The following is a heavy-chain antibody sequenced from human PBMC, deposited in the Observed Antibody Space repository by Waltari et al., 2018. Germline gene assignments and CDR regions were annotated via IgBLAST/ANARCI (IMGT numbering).Heavy chain of an antibody. CDR3: AGYCSSTSCYGFDY. J-gene: IGHJ4*02. Sequence: QVQLQQWGAGLLKPSETLSLTCAVYGGSFSGYYWSWIRQPPGKGLEWIGEINHSGSTNYNPSLKSRVTISVDTSKNQFSLKLSSVTAADTAVYYCAGYCSSTSCYGFDYWGQGTLVTVSS. V-gene: IGHV4-34*01. CDR2: INHSGST. CDR1: GGSFSGYY. D-gene: IGHD2-2*01.